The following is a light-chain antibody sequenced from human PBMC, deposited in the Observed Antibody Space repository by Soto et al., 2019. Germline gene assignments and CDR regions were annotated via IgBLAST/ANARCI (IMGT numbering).Light chain of an antibody. J-gene: IGLJ1*01. CDR1: SSNIGSHY. V-gene: IGLV1-51*01. CDR2: DNN. CDR3: SSFAGGNIYV. Sequence: QSALTQPPSVSAAPGQKVTISCSGSSSNIGSHYMSWYQQLPGAAPRLLIYDNNQRPSGIPDRFSGSKSGTSATLGITGLQTGDEADYYCSSFAGGNIYVFGTGTKLTVL.